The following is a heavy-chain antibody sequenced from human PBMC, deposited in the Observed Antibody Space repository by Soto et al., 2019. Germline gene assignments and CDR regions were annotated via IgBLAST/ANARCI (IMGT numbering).Heavy chain of an antibody. D-gene: IGHD2-2*01. Sequence: QVQLQESGPGLVKPSGTLSLTCAVSSGSISSSNWWSWVRQPPGKGLEWIGEIYHSGSTYYNPSLKSRVTISVDKSKNQFSLKLSSVTAADTAVYYCARFRGSTPAKFYMDVWGKGTTVTVSS. CDR2: IYHSGST. CDR3: ARFRGSTPAKFYMDV. CDR1: SGSISSSNW. V-gene: IGHV4-4*02. J-gene: IGHJ6*03.